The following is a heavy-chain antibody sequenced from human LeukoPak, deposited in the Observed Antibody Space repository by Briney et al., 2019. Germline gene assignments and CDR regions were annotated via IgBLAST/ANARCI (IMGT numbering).Heavy chain of an antibody. CDR1: GFTFSSYE. D-gene: IGHD3-10*01. J-gene: IGHJ5*02. CDR3: GKDPDYYGSGCYYQYNWFDP. Sequence: GGSLRLSCAASGFTFSSYEMNWVRHAPGKGREWVSYISSSGSTIYYADSVKGRFTISRDNAKNSLYLQMNSLRAEDTAVYYCGKDPDYYGSGCYYQYNWFDPWGQGTLVTVSS. CDR2: ISSSGSTI. V-gene: IGHV3-48*03.